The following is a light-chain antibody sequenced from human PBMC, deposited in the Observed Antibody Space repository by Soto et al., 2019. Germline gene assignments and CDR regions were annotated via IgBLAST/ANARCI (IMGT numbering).Light chain of an antibody. CDR1: QSISNY. V-gene: IGKV1-16*01. J-gene: IGKJ2*01. CDR3: QQYHTYPQT. CDR2: AAS. Sequence: DIQMTQSPSSLSASVGDRVTITCRARQSISNYLNWYQLKPGKVPKLLIYAASTLQTGVPSRFSGSGSETDFTLTITSLQSEDFATYYCQQYHTYPQTFGQGTRLEI.